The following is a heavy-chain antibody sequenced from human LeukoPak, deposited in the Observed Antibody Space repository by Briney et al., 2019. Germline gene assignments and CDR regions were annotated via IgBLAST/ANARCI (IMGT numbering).Heavy chain of an antibody. V-gene: IGHV3-23*01. Sequence: GGSLRLSCAASGFTFSSYEMNWVRQAPGKGLEWVSGIGAGGTFTYYADSVKGRFTISRDNSKNTLYLQMNSLRAEDTAVYYCASCVAVPGLPDYWGQGTLVTVSS. CDR2: IGAGGTFT. CDR1: GFTFSSYE. J-gene: IGHJ4*02. D-gene: IGHD6-19*01. CDR3: ASCVAVPGLPDY.